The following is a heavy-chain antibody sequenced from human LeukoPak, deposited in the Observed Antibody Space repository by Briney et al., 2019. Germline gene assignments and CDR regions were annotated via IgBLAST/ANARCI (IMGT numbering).Heavy chain of an antibody. J-gene: IGHJ4*02. CDR3: AQEETQGYCSSTSCPLDY. CDR1: GYTFTGYY. Sequence: ASVKVSCKASGYTFTGYYMHWVRQAPGQGLEWMGWINPNSGGTNYAQKFQGRVTMTRDTSISTAYMELSRLRSDDTAVYYCAQEETQGYCSSTSCPLDYWGQGTLVTVSS. V-gene: IGHV1-2*02. D-gene: IGHD2-2*01. CDR2: INPNSGGT.